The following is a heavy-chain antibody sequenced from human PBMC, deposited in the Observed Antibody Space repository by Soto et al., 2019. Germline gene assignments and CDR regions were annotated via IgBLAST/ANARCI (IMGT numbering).Heavy chain of an antibody. CDR3: ARIKYSGSSRYYGMDV. CDR1: GFTFSSYG. J-gene: IGHJ6*02. Sequence: GGSLRLSCAASGFTFSSYGMHWVRQAPGKGLEWVAVISYDGSNKYYADSVKGRFTISRDNSKNTLYLQMNSLRAEDTAVYYCARIKYSGSSRYYGMDVWGQGTTVTVSS. V-gene: IGHV3-30*03. D-gene: IGHD1-26*01. CDR2: ISYDGSNK.